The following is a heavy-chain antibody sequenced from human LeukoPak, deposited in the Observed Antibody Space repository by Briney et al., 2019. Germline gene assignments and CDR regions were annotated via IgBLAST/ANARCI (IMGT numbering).Heavy chain of an antibody. J-gene: IGHJ3*02. CDR3: ARVTYSSSSMSLDAFDI. CDR2: IYTSGST. D-gene: IGHD6-6*01. Sequence: SETLSLTCTVSGGSIRNYYWSWIRQPAGKGLEWIGRIYTSGSTNYNPSLKSRVTMSVDTSKNQLSLKLSSVTAADTAVYYCARVTYSSSSMSLDAFDIWGQGTMVTVSS. CDR1: GGSIRNYY. V-gene: IGHV4-4*07.